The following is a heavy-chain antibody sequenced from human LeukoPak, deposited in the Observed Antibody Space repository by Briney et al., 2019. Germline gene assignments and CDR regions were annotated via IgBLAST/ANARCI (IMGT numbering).Heavy chain of an antibody. V-gene: IGHV3-23*01. CDR3: AKDLEMATIAYFDY. D-gene: IGHD5-24*01. J-gene: IGHJ4*02. Sequence: GGSLRLSCAASGFTFSSYWMSWVRQAPGKGLEWVSAISGSGGSTYYADSVKGRFTISRDNSKNTLYLQMNSLRAEDTAVYYCAKDLEMATIAYFDYWGQGTLVTVSS. CDR2: ISGSGGST. CDR1: GFTFSSYW.